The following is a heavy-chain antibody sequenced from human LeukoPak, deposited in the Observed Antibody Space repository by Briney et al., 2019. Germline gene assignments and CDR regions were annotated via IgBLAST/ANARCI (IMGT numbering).Heavy chain of an antibody. Sequence: SETLSLTCTVSGYSISSGYYWGWIRQPPGKGLEWIGSIYHSGSTYYNPSLKSRVTISVDTSKNQFSLKLSSVTAADTAVYYCARDNRSGWSGYYYYYMDVWGKGTTVTISS. CDR3: ARDNRSGWSGYYYYYMDV. D-gene: IGHD6-19*01. CDR2: IYHSGST. J-gene: IGHJ6*03. CDR1: GYSISSGYY. V-gene: IGHV4-38-2*02.